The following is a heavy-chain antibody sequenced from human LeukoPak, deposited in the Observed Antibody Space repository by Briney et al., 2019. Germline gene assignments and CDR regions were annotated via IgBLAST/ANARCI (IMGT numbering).Heavy chain of an antibody. CDR3: ARLFWGYAGYGGGGDY. Sequence: GESLKISFKGSGYSFSDYWIAWVRQMPGKGLEWMGIIYPGDSDTRYSPSLQGQVTMSADKSINTTYMEWSSLKASDTAIYYCARLFWGYAGYGGGGDYWGQGTLVTVSS. D-gene: IGHD4-23*01. CDR2: IYPGDSDT. J-gene: IGHJ4*02. CDR1: GYSFSDYW. V-gene: IGHV5-51*01.